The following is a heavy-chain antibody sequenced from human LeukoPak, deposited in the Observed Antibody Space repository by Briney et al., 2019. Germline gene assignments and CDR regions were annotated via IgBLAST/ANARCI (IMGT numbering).Heavy chain of an antibody. J-gene: IGHJ4*02. CDR1: GYTFTGYY. V-gene: IGHV1-2*06. CDR3: AKGELQYFDY. CDR2: INPNSGGT. Sequence: ASVKVSCKASGYTFTGYYMHWVRQAPGQGLEWMGRINPNSGGTNYAQKFQGRVTMTRDTSISTGYMEVSRLTSDDTAVYYCAKGELQYFDYWGKGTLVTVSS. D-gene: IGHD1-7*01.